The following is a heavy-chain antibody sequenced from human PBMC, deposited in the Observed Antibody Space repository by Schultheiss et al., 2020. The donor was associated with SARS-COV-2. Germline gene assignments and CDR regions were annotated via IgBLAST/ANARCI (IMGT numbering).Heavy chain of an antibody. CDR3: ARGRSIAAAVDYYGMDV. D-gene: IGHD6-13*01. Sequence: GGSLRLSCAASGFIFSSYGMHWVRQAPGKGLEWVSYMSARGETTDYADSVKGRFTISRDNAKNSLYLQMNSLRAEDTAVYYCARGRSIAAAVDYYGMDVLGQGTTVTVSS. V-gene: IGHV3-48*04. CDR1: GFIFSSYG. J-gene: IGHJ6*02. CDR2: MSARGETT.